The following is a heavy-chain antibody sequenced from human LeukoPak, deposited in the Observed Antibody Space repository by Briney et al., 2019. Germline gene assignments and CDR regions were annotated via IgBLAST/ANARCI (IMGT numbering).Heavy chain of an antibody. V-gene: IGHV3-48*01. D-gene: IGHD3-3*02. CDR1: GFTFSSYS. CDR2: ISSSSSTM. J-gene: IGHJ4*02. CDR3: ARVARSIRHFDY. Sequence: PGGSLRLSCAASGFTFSSYSMNWVRQAPGKGLEWVSYISSSSSTMYYADSVKGRFTISRDNAKNSLYLQMNSLRAEDTAVYYCARVARSIRHFDYWGQGTLVTVSS.